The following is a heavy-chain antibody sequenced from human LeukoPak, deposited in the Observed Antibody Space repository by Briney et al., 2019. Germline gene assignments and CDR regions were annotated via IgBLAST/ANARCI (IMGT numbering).Heavy chain of an antibody. V-gene: IGHV3-48*01. CDR1: EFTFSSYS. CDR2: ISSTTTTT. J-gene: IGHJ4*02. D-gene: IGHD6-19*01. Sequence: GGSLRLSCVASEFTFSSYSMNWVRQAPGKGLKWVSYISSTTTTTYYSDSVKGRFSISRDNAENSLYLQMNSLRAEDSALYYCARDFPVAGTYYFDYWGQGTLVTVSS. CDR3: ARDFPVAGTYYFDY.